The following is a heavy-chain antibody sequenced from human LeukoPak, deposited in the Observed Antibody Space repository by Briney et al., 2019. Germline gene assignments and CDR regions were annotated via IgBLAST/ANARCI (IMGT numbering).Heavy chain of an antibody. CDR3: AKDEWLQFPGYAFDI. CDR1: GFTFSSYG. CDR2: ISYDGSNK. Sequence: GRSLRLSCAASGFTFSSYGMHWVRQAPGKGLEWVAVISYDGSNKYYADSVKGRFTISRDNSKNTLYLQMNSLRAEDTAVYYCAKDEWLQFPGYAFDIWGQGTMVTVSS. V-gene: IGHV3-30*18. J-gene: IGHJ3*02. D-gene: IGHD5-24*01.